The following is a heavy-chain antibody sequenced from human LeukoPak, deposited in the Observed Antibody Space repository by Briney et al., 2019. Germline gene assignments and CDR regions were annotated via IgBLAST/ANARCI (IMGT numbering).Heavy chain of an antibody. J-gene: IGHJ4*02. D-gene: IGHD6-13*01. Sequence: PGGSLRLSCAASGFTFSSYGMHWVRQAPGKGLEWVAFIRYDGSNKYYADPVKGRFTISRDNSKNTLYLQMNSLRAEDTAVYYCAKDIAAAGTDFGFDYWGQGTLVTVSS. CDR1: GFTFSSYG. V-gene: IGHV3-30*02. CDR3: AKDIAAAGTDFGFDY. CDR2: IRYDGSNK.